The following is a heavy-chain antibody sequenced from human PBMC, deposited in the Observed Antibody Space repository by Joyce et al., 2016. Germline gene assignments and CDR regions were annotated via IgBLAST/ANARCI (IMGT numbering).Heavy chain of an antibody. CDR1: GFNFDDYA. Sequence: QLVESGGGLLQPGRSLRISCAASGFNFDDYAMHWVRQAPGKGLEWVSGINWNGARVGYADSGKGRCTSSRDNARNSVYLDMNSLRVDDTAIYYCAKGYYDTSGYSPRGFYYGMDVWGQGIAVTVSS. D-gene: IGHD3-22*01. CDR3: AKGYYDTSGYSPRGFYYGMDV. J-gene: IGHJ6*02. CDR2: INWNGARV. V-gene: IGHV3-9*01.